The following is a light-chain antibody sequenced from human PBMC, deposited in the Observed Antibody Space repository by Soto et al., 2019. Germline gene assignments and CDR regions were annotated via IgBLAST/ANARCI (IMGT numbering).Light chain of an antibody. Sequence: QSVLTQPRSVSGSPGQSVTISCTGTSSDVGTYNSVSWYQQHPGKAPKLMIYDVNKRPSGVPDRFSGSMSGNMASLTISGLQADDEADYHCSSYAGNYTLDFGGGTKLTVL. J-gene: IGLJ2*01. CDR1: SSDVGTYNS. V-gene: IGLV2-11*01. CDR2: DVN. CDR3: SSYAGNYTLD.